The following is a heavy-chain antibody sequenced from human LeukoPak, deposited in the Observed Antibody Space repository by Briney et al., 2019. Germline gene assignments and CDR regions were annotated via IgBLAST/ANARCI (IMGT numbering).Heavy chain of an antibody. V-gene: IGHV4-34*01. Sequence: PSETLSLTCAVYGGSFSGYYWSWIRQPPGKGLGWIGEINHSGSTNYNPSLKSRVTISVDTSKNQFSLKLSSVTAADTAVYFCARGFSGSSWQVPLDYWGQGTLVTVSS. CDR1: GGSFSGYY. CDR3: ARGFSGSSWQVPLDY. CDR2: INHSGST. D-gene: IGHD6-13*01. J-gene: IGHJ4*02.